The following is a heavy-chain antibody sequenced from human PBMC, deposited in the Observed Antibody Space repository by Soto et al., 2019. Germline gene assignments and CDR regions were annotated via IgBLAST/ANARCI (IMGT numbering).Heavy chain of an antibody. V-gene: IGHV1-69*06. CDR2: IILIFGTA. CDR3: ASPTREWLPPARDYYYGMDV. D-gene: IGHD3-3*01. Sequence: QVQLVQSGAEVKKPGSSVKVSCKASGGTFSSYAISWVRQAPGQGLEWMGGIILIFGTANYAQKFQGRVTITADKSTSTAYMELSSLRSEDTAVYYCASPTREWLPPARDYYYGMDVWGQGTTVTVSS. J-gene: IGHJ6*02. CDR1: GGTFSSYA.